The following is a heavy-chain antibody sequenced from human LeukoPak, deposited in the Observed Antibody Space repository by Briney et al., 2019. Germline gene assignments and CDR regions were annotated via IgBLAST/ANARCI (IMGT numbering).Heavy chain of an antibody. D-gene: IGHD4-23*01. V-gene: IGHV1-2*02. J-gene: IGHJ4*02. CDR1: GYTFTRYY. CDR2: INPNSGGT. Sequence: ASVKVSCKASGYTFTRYYMHWVRQAPGQGLEWMGWINPNSGGTNYAQKFQGRVTMTRDTSISTAYMELSRLRSDDTAVYYCARVRYGGNPMGYWGQGTLVTVSS. CDR3: ARVRYGGNPMGY.